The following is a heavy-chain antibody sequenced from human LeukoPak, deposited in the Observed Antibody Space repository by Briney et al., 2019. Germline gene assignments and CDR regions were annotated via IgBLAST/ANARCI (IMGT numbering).Heavy chain of an antibody. J-gene: IGHJ4*02. CDR2: IKQDGSEK. CDR3: ARVVLGGVFAS. CDR1: GFTFNNYY. Sequence: GGSLRLSCAASGFTFNNYYMSWVRQAPGKGLEWVANIKQDGSEKYSVDSMKGRFTISRDNAKNSLYLQMNSLRAEDTAVYYCARVVLGGVFASWGQGTLVTVSS. V-gene: IGHV3-7*01. D-gene: IGHD3-3*02.